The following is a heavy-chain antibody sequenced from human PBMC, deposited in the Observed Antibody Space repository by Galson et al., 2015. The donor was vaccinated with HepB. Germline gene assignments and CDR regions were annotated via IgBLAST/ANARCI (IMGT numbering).Heavy chain of an antibody. CDR3: ARDRVSGDGKLSFDY. CDR2: IAGSGTYP. Sequence: SLRLSCAASGFSFGSYAMAWVRQAPGKGLEWVSSIAGSGTYPEYADSVKGRFTISRDNSKDTVSLQMNSLRAEDTAVYYCARDRVSGDGKLSFDYWGRGTLVTVSS. D-gene: IGHD4-17*01. J-gene: IGHJ4*02. V-gene: IGHV3-23*01. CDR1: GFSFGSYA.